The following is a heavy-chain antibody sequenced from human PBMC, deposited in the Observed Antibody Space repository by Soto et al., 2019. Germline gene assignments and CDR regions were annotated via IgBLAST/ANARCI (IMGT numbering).Heavy chain of an antibody. J-gene: IGHJ6*02. D-gene: IGHD5-18*01. Sequence: QVQLVQSGAEVKKPGSSVKVSCKASGGTFSSYAISWVRQAPGQGLEWMGGIIPTFGTANYAQKFQGSVTITADKSTSTAYMELSSLRSEDTAVYYCARGTYSYGYGSVGYYYGMDVWGQGPTVTVSS. CDR2: IIPTFGTA. V-gene: IGHV1-69*06. CDR3: ARGTYSYGYGSVGYYYGMDV. CDR1: GGTFSSYA.